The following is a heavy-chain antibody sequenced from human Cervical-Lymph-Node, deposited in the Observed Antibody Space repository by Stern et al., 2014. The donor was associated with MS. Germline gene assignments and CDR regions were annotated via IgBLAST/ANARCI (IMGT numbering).Heavy chain of an antibody. D-gene: IGHD3-9*01. J-gene: IGHJ4*02. CDR3: ARVGSRYFDLDY. CDR1: GASVSSGSYY. CDR2: MYYSGST. Sequence: QVQLQESGPGLVKPSETLSLNCSVSGASVSSGSYYWSWIRQPPGKGLEWIGYMYYSGSTNYNPSLKSRVTMSVDTSKNQFSLKVNSVTAADTAVYYCARVGSRYFDLDYWGQGTLVTVSS. V-gene: IGHV4-61*01.